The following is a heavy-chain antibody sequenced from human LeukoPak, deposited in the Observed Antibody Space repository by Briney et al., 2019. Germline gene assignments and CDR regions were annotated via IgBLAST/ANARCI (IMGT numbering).Heavy chain of an antibody. CDR2: IYTSGST. Sequence: SETLSLTCTVSGGSISSYYWSWIRQPAGKGLEWIGRIYTSGSTNYNPSLKSRVTISVDTSKNQFSLKLSSVTAADTAVYYCARELVAAAVKIPWFDPWGQGTLVTVSS. V-gene: IGHV4-4*07. J-gene: IGHJ5*02. CDR3: ARELVAAAVKIPWFDP. CDR1: GGSISSYY. D-gene: IGHD6-13*01.